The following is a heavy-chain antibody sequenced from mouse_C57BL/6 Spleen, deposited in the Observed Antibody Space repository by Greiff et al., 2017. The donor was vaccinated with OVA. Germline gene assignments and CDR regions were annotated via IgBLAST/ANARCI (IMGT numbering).Heavy chain of an antibody. D-gene: IGHD2-4*01. Sequence: EVQRVESGGGLVKPGGSLKLSCAASGFTFSDYGMHWVRQAPETGLEWVAYISSGSSTIYYADTVKGRFTISRDNAKNTLFLQMTSLRSEDTAMYYCARDVDYVSYWYFDVWGTGTTVTVSS. J-gene: IGHJ1*03. V-gene: IGHV5-17*01. CDR3: ARDVDYVSYWYFDV. CDR1: GFTFSDYG. CDR2: ISSGSSTI.